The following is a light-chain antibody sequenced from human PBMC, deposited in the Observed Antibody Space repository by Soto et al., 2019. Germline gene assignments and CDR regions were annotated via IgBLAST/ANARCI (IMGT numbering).Light chain of an antibody. V-gene: IGKV3-15*01. CDR1: QFVTNN. CDR3: QQYHRWPVT. Sequence: EILMTQSPATLSVSPGERVTIFCRAIQFVTNNLAWYQHKPGQAPRLLISYASTGATGIPARFSGSGYGTDFTLTINSLQSEDFASYYCQQYHRWPVTLGGGTRVEIK. CDR2: YAS. J-gene: IGKJ4*01.